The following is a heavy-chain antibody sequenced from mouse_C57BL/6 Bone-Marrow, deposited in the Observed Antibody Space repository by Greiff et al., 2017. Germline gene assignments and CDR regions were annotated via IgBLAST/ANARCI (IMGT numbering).Heavy chain of an antibody. J-gene: IGHJ2*01. V-gene: IGHV1-26*01. CDR2: INPNNGGT. Sequence: VQLKQSGPELVKPGASVKISCKASGYTFTDYYMNWVKQSHGKSLEWIGDINPNNGGTSYNQKFKGKATLTVDKSSSTAYMELRSLTSEDSAVYYCARELWLRRDFDVWGKGTTLTVAS. CDR1: GYTFTDYY. CDR3: ARELWLRRDFDV. D-gene: IGHD2-2*01.